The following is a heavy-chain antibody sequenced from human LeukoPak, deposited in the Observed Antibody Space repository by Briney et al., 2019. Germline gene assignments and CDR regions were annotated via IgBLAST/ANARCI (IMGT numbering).Heavy chain of an antibody. CDR1: GGTFSSYA. J-gene: IGHJ4*02. D-gene: IGHD6-13*01. CDR3: ARSRPIAAAGTFENGGEEYYFDY. CDR2: IIPIFSTA. V-gene: IGHV1-69*01. Sequence: ASVKVSCKASGGTFSSYAISWVRQAPGQGLEWMGGIIPIFSTANYAQTFQGRVTITADESTSTAYMELSSLRSEDTAVYYCARSRPIAAAGTFENGGEEYYFDYWGQGTLVTVSS.